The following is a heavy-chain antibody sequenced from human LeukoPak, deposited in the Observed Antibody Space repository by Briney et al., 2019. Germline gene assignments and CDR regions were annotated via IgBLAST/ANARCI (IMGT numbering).Heavy chain of an antibody. Sequence: SETLSLTCTVSGGSISSSSYYWSWIRQPAGKGLEWIGRIYTSGSTNYNPSLKSRVTMSVDTSKNQFSLKLSSVTAADTAVYYCARDPGGNFDYWGQGTLVTVSS. CDR3: ARDPGGNFDY. D-gene: IGHD3-16*01. J-gene: IGHJ4*02. CDR2: IYTSGST. CDR1: GGSISSSSYY. V-gene: IGHV4-61*02.